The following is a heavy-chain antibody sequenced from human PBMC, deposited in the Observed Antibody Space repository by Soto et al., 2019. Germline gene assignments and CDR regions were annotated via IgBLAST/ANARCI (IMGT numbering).Heavy chain of an antibody. CDR1: GGTFSSYA. CDR2: INPNSGNI. Sequence: ASVKVSCQASGGTFSSYAISWVRQATGHGLEWMGWINPNSGNIGYAQRFQGRVTMTRDTAIRTAYMEVSSLRSDDTAVYYCARGRASGSYYLLDYWGQGTLVTVSS. CDR3: ARGRASGSYYLLDY. D-gene: IGHD3-10*01. J-gene: IGHJ4*02. V-gene: IGHV1-8*02.